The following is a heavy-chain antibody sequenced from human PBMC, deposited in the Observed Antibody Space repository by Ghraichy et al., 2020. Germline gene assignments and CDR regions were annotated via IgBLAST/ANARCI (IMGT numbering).Heavy chain of an antibody. CDR1: GFTFNTYA. D-gene: IGHD1-26*01. CDR2: IGNIGGTT. CDR3: AKAGSGTYYWFDY. J-gene: IGHJ4*02. Sequence: GSLRLSCAASGFTFNTYAMSWVRQAPGKGLEWVSAIGNIGGTTYYADSVKGRFTISRDNSKNTLYLQMNSLRGEDTAVYYCAKAGSGTYYWFDYWGQGTLVTVSS. V-gene: IGHV3-23*01.